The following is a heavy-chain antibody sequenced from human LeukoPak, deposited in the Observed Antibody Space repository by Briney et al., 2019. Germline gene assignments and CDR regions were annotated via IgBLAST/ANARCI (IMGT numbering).Heavy chain of an antibody. V-gene: IGHV3-7*01. J-gene: IGHJ4*02. Sequence: GGSLRLSCAASGFTFSRYWMTWVRQAPGKGLEWVANIKQDGSKKNYVDSVKGRFTISRDNAKNSLYLQMNSLRAEDTAVYYCARGGVTLFDYWGQGTLVTVSS. D-gene: IGHD2-21*02. CDR3: ARGGVTLFDY. CDR1: GFTFSRYW. CDR2: IKQDGSKK.